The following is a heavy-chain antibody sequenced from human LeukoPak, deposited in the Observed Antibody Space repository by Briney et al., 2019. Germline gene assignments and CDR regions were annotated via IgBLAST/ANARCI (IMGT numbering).Heavy chain of an antibody. D-gene: IGHD2-2*01. Sequence: GEPLKISCKGSGYSFTSYWIGWVRQMPGKGLEWMGIIYPGDSDTRYSPSFQGHVTISADKSISTAYLQWSSLKASDTAMYYCARLSSLDYQYNWFDPWGQGTLVTVSS. V-gene: IGHV5-51*01. CDR2: IYPGDSDT. J-gene: IGHJ5*02. CDR1: GYSFTSYW. CDR3: ARLSSLDYQYNWFDP.